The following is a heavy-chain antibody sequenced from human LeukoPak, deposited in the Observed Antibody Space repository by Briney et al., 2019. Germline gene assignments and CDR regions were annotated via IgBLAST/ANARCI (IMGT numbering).Heavy chain of an antibody. CDR2: IRYDGSNK. Sequence: GGSLRLSCAASGFTFSSYGMHWVRQAPGKGQEWVAFIRYDGSNKYYADSVKGRFTISRDNSKNTLYLQMNSLRAEDTAVYYCAKTQTGYYYYMDVWGKGTTVTISS. CDR1: GFTFSSYG. V-gene: IGHV3-30*02. CDR3: AKTQTGYYYYMDV. J-gene: IGHJ6*03.